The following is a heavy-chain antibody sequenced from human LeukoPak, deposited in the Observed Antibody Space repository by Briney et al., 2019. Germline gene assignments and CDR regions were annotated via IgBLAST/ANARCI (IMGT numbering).Heavy chain of an antibody. V-gene: IGHV4-59*01. Sequence: SETLSLTCTVSGGSISSYYWIWIRQPPGKGLEWIGFIYYSGSTNYNPSLKSRVTISLDTSKNQFSLKRNSVTAADTAVYYCARGRSYTGGFDYWGQGTLVTVSS. D-gene: IGHD1-26*01. CDR1: GGSISSYY. J-gene: IGHJ4*02. CDR2: IYYSGST. CDR3: ARGRSYTGGFDY.